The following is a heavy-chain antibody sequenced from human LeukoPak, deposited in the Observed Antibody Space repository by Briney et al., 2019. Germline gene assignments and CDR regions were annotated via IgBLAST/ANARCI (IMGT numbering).Heavy chain of an antibody. V-gene: IGHV1-46*03. CDR3: ASEPRRDGYTFDY. J-gene: IGHJ4*02. CDR1: GYTFTSYY. Sequence: ASVKVSCKASGYTFTSYYMHWVRQAPGQGLEWLGIINPSGGSTSYAQKFQGRVTMTRDTSTSTVYMELSSLRSEDTAVYYCASEPRRDGYTFDYWGQGTLVTVSS. D-gene: IGHD5-24*01. CDR2: INPSGGST.